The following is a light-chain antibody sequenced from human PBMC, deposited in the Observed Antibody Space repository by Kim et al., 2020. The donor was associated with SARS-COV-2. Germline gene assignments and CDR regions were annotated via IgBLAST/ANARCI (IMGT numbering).Light chain of an antibody. CDR3: QSPDSSATWV. V-gene: IGLV3-25*03. CDR2: KDT. J-gene: IGLJ3*02. Sequence: SYELTQPPSVSVSPGQTARITCSGDALPNQYVYWYQQRPGRAPVLIIYKDTERPSGVPERISGSSSGTTATLTISGVQAEDESDYYCQSPDSSATWVFGGGTQQTVL. CDR1: ALPNQY.